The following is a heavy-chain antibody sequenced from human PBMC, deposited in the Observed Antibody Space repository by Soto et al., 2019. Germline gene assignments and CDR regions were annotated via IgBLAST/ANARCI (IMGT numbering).Heavy chain of an antibody. CDR3: AKAQALLRYFDWLLPSDY. CDR2: INSDGSST. J-gene: IGHJ4*02. Sequence: PGGSLRLSCAASGFTLRSYWMHWVRQAPGKGLVWVSRINSDGSSTSYADSVKGRFTISRDNSKNTLYLQMNSLRAEDTAVYYCAKAQALLRYFDWLLPSDYWGQGTLVTVSS. V-gene: IGHV3-74*01. D-gene: IGHD3-9*01. CDR1: GFTLRSYW.